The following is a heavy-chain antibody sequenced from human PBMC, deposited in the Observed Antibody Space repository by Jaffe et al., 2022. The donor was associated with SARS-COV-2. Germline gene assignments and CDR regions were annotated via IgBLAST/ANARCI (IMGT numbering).Heavy chain of an antibody. CDR3: ATSNIIAVAGPKTDY. J-gene: IGHJ4*02. V-gene: IGHV3-23*01. D-gene: IGHD6-19*01. Sequence: EVQLLESGGGLVQPGGSLRLSCAASAFTFRNYDMSWVRQAPGKGLEWVSAINDSGNSKYYADFVKGRFTISRDNSENTLYLRMNSLRAEDTAIYYCATSNIIAVAGPKTDYWGQGTLVTVSS. CDR1: AFTFRNYD. CDR2: INDSGNSK.